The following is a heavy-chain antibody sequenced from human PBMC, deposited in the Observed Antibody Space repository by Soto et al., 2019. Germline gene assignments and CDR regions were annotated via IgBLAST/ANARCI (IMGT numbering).Heavy chain of an antibody. CDR2: IHYTGST. CDR1: GGSINSYY. CDR3: VRRLCYVKICYPYYFDL. Sequence: QVQLQESGPGLLKPSETLSLACSVSGGSINSYYWSWLRQCPGRGLAWIGYIHYTGSTNYSPSLKSRVIISIYRSNSQFSLQLNPVTSADMAIDSCVRRLCYVKICYPYYFDLWCRGTLVTVSS. V-gene: IGHV4-59*08. J-gene: IGHJ2*01. D-gene: IGHD2-8*01.